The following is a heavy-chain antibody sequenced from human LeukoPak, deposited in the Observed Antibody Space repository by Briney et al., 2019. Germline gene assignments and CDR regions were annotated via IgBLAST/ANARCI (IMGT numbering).Heavy chain of an antibody. CDR1: GFTFSSYG. D-gene: IGHD3-22*01. J-gene: IGHJ6*02. Sequence: GGSLRLSCAAPGFTFSSYGIHWVRQAPGKGLEWVAAISYDGSSKYYADSVKGRFTISRDNSKNTLYLQMNSLRAEDTAVYYCARDQGVVVHGKYHYYGMDVWGQGTTVTVSS. CDR2: ISYDGSSK. CDR3: ARDQGVVVHGKYHYYGMDV. V-gene: IGHV3-30*03.